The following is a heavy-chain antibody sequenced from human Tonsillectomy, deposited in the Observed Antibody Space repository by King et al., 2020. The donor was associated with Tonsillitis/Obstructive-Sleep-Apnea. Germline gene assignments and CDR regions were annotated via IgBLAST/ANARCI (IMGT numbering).Heavy chain of an antibody. CDR1: GGSISSYY. CDR3: ARGGHYDFWSGYYID. J-gene: IGHJ4*02. CDR2: IYYSGST. D-gene: IGHD3-3*01. Sequence: VQLQESGPGLVKPSETLSLTCTVSGGSISSYYWSWIRQPPGKGLEWIGYIYYSGSTNYNPSLKSRVTISVDTSKHQFSLKLSSVTAADTAVYYCARGGHYDFWSGYYIDWGQGTLVTVSS. V-gene: IGHV4-59*01.